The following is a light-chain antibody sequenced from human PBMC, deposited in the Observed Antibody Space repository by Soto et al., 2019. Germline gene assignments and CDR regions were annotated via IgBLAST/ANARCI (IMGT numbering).Light chain of an antibody. J-gene: IGKJ1*01. V-gene: IGKV1-5*01. CDR3: QQYNTYGT. Sequence: DIQLTQSPSTLSASVGDRVTITCRASQSINNWLAWYQQKPGKVPNLLIFGASNLERGVPSRFSGSGSGTEFTLTISSLQPDDFATYYCQQYNTYGTFGQGNKVEI. CDR2: GAS. CDR1: QSINNW.